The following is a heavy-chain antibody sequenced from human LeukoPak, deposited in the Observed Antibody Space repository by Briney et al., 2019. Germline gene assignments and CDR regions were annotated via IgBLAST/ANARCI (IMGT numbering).Heavy chain of an antibody. CDR3: ASDFDMGITPGDDFDF. CDR2: IKEDGTYT. Sequence: GGSLRLSCAASGFSFSKYWMHWVRQTPGEGLVWVSRIKEDGTYTSYADSVKGRFTISRDNARNTVFLQMNSLRAEDTAVYYCASDFDMGITPGDDFDFWGQGTLVTVSS. CDR1: GFSFSKYW. J-gene: IGHJ4*02. V-gene: IGHV3-74*01. D-gene: IGHD3-9*01.